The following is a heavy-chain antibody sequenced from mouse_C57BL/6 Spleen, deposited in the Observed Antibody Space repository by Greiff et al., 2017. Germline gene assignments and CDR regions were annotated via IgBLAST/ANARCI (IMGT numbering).Heavy chain of an antibody. Sequence: VQLQQSGPELVKPGASVKISCKASGYTFTDYYMNWVKQSHGKSLEWIGDINPNNGGTSYNQKFKGKATLTVDKSSSTAYMELRSLTSEDSAVYYCARRGTTVAYWYFDVWGTGTTVTVSS. V-gene: IGHV1-26*01. CDR2: INPNNGGT. J-gene: IGHJ1*03. CDR3: ARRGTTVAYWYFDV. CDR1: GYTFTDYY. D-gene: IGHD1-1*01.